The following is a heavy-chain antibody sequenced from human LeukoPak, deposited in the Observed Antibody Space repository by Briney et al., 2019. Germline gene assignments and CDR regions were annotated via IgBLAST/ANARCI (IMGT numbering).Heavy chain of an antibody. J-gene: IGHJ3*02. V-gene: IGHV4-38-2*01. D-gene: IGHD2-2*01. CDR3: ARHDGGYCSSTSCYGAFDI. CDR2: IYHSGST. CDR1: GYSISSGYY. Sequence: SETLSLTCAVSGYSISSGYYWGWIRQPPGKGLEWIGSIYHSGSTYYNTSLTSRVIISVDTSKNQFSLKLSSETGADTAVYYCARHDGGYCSSTSCYGAFDIWGQGTMVTVSS.